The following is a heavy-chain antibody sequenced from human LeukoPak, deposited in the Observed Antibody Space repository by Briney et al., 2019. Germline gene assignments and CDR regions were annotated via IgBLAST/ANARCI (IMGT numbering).Heavy chain of an antibody. J-gene: IGHJ5*02. CDR3: ARILSGPFDP. CDR2: IYHSGST. CDR1: GGSISSGGYY. Sequence: SETLSLTCTVSGGSISSGGYYWSWIRQPPGKGLEWIGSIYHSGSTYYNPSLKSRVTISVDTSKNQFSLKLSSVTAADTAVYYCARILSGPFDPWGQGTLVTVSS. V-gene: IGHV4-30-2*01.